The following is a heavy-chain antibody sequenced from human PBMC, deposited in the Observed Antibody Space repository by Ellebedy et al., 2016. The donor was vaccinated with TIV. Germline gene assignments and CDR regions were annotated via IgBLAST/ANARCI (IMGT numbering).Heavy chain of an antibody. V-gene: IGHV1-46*01. CDR3: AREAAAGPLSYLDY. CDR2: INPSDGGT. J-gene: IGHJ4*02. Sequence: ASVKVSCTASGYTLSSNSYLNWVRQAPGQGLEWMGIINPSDGGTSYAERFQDRVTMTSDPATQTVYLELSRLRSDDTAVYYCAREAAAGPLSYLDYWGRGTLIIVSS. CDR1: GYTLSSNSY. D-gene: IGHD6-13*01.